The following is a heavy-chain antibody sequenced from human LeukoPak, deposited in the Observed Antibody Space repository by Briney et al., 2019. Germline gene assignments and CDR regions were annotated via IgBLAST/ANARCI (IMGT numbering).Heavy chain of an antibody. CDR2: MNPNSGNT. D-gene: IGHD6-6*01. J-gene: IGHJ4*02. Sequence: GASVKVSCKASGGTFSSYAISWVRQATGQGLEWMGWMNPNSGNTGYAQKFQGRVTMTRNTSISTAYMELSSLRSEDTAVYYCARWRAARPGTSYYFDYWGQGTLVTVSS. V-gene: IGHV1-8*02. CDR3: ARWRAARPGTSYYFDY. CDR1: GGTFSSYA.